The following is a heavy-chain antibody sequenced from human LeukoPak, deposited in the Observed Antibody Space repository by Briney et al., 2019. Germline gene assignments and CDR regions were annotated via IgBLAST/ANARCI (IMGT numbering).Heavy chain of an antibody. J-gene: IGHJ4*02. Sequence: SETLSLTCTVSGGSISSSSYYWGWIRQPPGKGLEWIGSIYYSGSTYYNPSLKSRVTISVDTSKNQFSLKLSSVTAADTAVYYCARHIPNYYGSGSYYSFDYWGQRTLVTVSS. D-gene: IGHD3-10*01. CDR3: ARHIPNYYGSGSYYSFDY. CDR2: IYYSGST. V-gene: IGHV4-39*01. CDR1: GGSISSSSYY.